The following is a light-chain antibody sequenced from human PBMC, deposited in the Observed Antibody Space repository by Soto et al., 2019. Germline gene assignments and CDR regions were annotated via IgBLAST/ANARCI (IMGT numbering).Light chain of an antibody. CDR3: QQYNNWPPDT. Sequence: EIVLTQSPATLSVSPGNRATLSCRASQSVNSDLAWYQQKPGQAPRLLIYGASTRATGTPTRFSGSGSGTEFTLTISSLQSEDFAVYFGQQYNNWPPDTLGQGTKLEIK. V-gene: IGKV3-15*01. J-gene: IGKJ2*01. CDR2: GAS. CDR1: QSVNSD.